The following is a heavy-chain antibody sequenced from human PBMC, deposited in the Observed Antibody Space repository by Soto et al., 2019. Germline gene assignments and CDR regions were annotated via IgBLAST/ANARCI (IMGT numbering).Heavy chain of an antibody. CDR1: GGSVSSGRYY. V-gene: IGHV4-61*01. CDR2: IYDRGNT. Sequence: SETLSLTCTVSGGSVSSGRYYWSWIRLPPGKGLEWIGYIYDRGNTKYNSSLKSRVTISLDTSKNQFSLKLSSVTAADTAIYYCARGWRITAKTGRGGGYFDQWGQGTLVTVSS. CDR3: ARGWRITAKTGRGGGYFDQ. J-gene: IGHJ4*02. D-gene: IGHD1-20*01.